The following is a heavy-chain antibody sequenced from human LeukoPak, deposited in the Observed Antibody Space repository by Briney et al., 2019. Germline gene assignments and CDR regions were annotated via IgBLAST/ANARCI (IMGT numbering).Heavy chain of an antibody. CDR3: ARDRRYDFWSGYYEAPGDY. V-gene: IGHV3-30*03. CDR1: GFTFSRAW. J-gene: IGHJ4*02. CDR2: ISYDGSNK. Sequence: GGSLRLSCAASGFTFSRAWINWVRQAPGKGLEWVAVISYDGSNKYYADSVKGRFTISRDNSKNTLYLQMNSLRAEDTAVYYCARDRRYDFWSGYYEAPGDYWGQGTLVTVSS. D-gene: IGHD3-3*01.